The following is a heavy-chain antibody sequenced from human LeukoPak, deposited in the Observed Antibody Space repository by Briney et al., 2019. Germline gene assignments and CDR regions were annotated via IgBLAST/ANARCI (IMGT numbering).Heavy chain of an antibody. J-gene: IGHJ4*02. Sequence: KSSETLSLTCNVSSGSLREDYWSWIRQSPGKGLEWIAEINHSGSTNYNPSLKSRVTISADTSKNQFSLRLSSVTAVDTAVYYCARLQFLSGGYYAFDSWGQGSQVSVSS. CDR1: SGSLREDY. CDR2: INHSGST. CDR3: ARLQFLSGGYYAFDS. D-gene: IGHD3-3*01. V-gene: IGHV4-34*01.